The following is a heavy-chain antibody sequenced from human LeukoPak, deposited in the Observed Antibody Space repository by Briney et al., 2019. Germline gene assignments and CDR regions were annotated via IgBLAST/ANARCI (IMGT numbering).Heavy chain of an antibody. J-gene: IGHJ6*03. Sequence: ASVKVSCKASGYTFTSYDINWVRQATGQGLEWMGWMNPNSGNTGYAQKFQGRVTITRNTSISTAYMELSSLRSEDTAVYYCARYGSGYSPYGGYYCMDVWGKGTTVTVSS. CDR1: GYTFTSYD. CDR3: ARYGSGYSPYGGYYCMDV. V-gene: IGHV1-8*03. CDR2: MNPNSGNT. D-gene: IGHD3-3*01.